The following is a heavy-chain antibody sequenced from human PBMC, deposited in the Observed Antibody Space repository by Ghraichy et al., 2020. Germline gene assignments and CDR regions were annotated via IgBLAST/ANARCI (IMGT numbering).Heavy chain of an antibody. J-gene: IGHJ5*02. CDR1: GFTISTYY. CDR2: LYSGGTT. D-gene: IGHD5-12*01. Sequence: GGSLRLSCAASGFTISTYYMNWVRQAPGKGLEWVSVLYSGGTTHYADSVKGRFTISRDNSKNTLYLQMNSLRDEDTAVYYCAQRGGYTNSLDLWGQGTLVTVSS. V-gene: IGHV3-53*01. CDR3: AQRGGYTNSLDL.